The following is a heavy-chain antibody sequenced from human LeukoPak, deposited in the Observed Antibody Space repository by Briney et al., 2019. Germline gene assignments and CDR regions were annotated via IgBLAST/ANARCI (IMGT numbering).Heavy chain of an antibody. CDR1: GYTFTSYG. J-gene: IGHJ6*02. D-gene: IGHD2-2*01. CDR2: ISAYNGNT. Sequence: ASVKVSCKASGYTFTSYGISWVRQAPGQGLEWMGWISAYNGNTNYAQKLQGRVTMTTDTSTSTAYMELRSLRSDDTAVYYCARISFPFIVVVPAAMSGNYYYGMDVWGQGTTVTVSS. CDR3: ARISFPFIVVVPAAMSGNYYYGMDV. V-gene: IGHV1-18*01.